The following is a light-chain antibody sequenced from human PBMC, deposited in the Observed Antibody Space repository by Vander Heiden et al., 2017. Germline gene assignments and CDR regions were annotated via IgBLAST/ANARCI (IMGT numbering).Light chain of an antibody. J-gene: IGKJ2*01. Sequence: IVVPQSPLSLLASRGKPASIPCRSSYSPLHSNGYNYLDWYLQKPGQSPQLLIYLGSNRAAGVPDRFSGSGSGTDFTLKISRVEAEDVGVYYCRQSRETPQTFGQGTKLEIK. V-gene: IGKV2-28*01. CDR3: RQSRETPQT. CDR1: YSPLHSNGYNY. CDR2: LGS.